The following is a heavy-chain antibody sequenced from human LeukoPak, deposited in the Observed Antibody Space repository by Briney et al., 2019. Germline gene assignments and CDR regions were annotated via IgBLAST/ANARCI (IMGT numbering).Heavy chain of an antibody. J-gene: IGHJ4*02. CDR1: RFTVSSYA. V-gene: IGHV3-30*03. D-gene: IGHD5-12*01. CDR3: ARETSMATYYFDY. Sequence: QPGGSLRLSCAASRFTVSSYAMHWVRQAPGKGLEWVAVLSYDGSSQYYSDSVKGRFTISRDNSKNTLYLQMNSLRAEDTAVYYCARETSMATYYFDYWGQGTLVTVSS. CDR2: LSYDGSSQ.